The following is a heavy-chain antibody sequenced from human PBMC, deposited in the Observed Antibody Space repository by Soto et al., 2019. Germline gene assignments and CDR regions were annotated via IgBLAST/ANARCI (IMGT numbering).Heavy chain of an antibody. Sequence: EVQLLESGGGLVQPGGSLRLSCAASGFTFSSYAMSWVRQAPGKGLEWVSAISGSGGSTYYADSVKGRFTIPIDNSKNPLYLEMNRLRAEDTAVYYCATEVRSTYYYGSGSYSSDVWGQGTTVTVSS. V-gene: IGHV3-23*01. J-gene: IGHJ6*02. CDR1: GFTFSSYA. CDR2: ISGSGGST. D-gene: IGHD3-10*01. CDR3: ATEVRSTYYYGSGSYSSDV.